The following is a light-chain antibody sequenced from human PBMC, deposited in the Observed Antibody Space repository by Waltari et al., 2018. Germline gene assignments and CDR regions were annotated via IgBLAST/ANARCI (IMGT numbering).Light chain of an antibody. Sequence: SSELTQYPGVSVALGRTVRITCQGDSIRSDYASWYKQKRGQAHVLVIYGNNNRPSGIPDRFSGSSSGNTASLTITGAQAEDEADYYCNSRDSSGNHLVFGGGTKLTVL. CDR3: NSRDSSGNHLV. CDR1: SIRSDY. V-gene: IGLV3-19*01. J-gene: IGLJ2*01. CDR2: GNN.